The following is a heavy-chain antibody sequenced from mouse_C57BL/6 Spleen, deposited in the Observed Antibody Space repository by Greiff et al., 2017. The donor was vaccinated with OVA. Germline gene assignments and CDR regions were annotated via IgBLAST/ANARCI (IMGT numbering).Heavy chain of an antibody. CDR3: AYYGSLYAMDY. Sequence: QVQLQQPGTELVKPGASVKLSCKASGYTFTSYWMHWVKQRPGQGLEWIGNINTSNGGTNYNEKIKSKATLNVDKSPSTAYMQLSSLTSEDSAVYYCAYYGSLYAMDYWGQGTSVTVSA. D-gene: IGHD1-1*01. CDR2: INTSNGGT. J-gene: IGHJ4*01. CDR1: GYTFTSYW. V-gene: IGHV1-53*01.